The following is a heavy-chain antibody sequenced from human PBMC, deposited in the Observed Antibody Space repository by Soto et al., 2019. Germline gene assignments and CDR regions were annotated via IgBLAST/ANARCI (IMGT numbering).Heavy chain of an antibody. D-gene: IGHD3-22*01. CDR1: GYTFTSYD. CDR2: MNPNSGNT. V-gene: IGHV1-8*01. Sequence: ASVKVSCKASGYTFTSYDINWVRQATGQGLEWMGWMNPNSGNTGYAQKFQGRVTMTRNTSISTAYMELSSLRSEDTAVYYCARDYTSSYNYDSANYGYFDFWGLGTLVTAPQ. CDR3: ARDYTSSYNYDSANYGYFDF. J-gene: IGHJ4*02.